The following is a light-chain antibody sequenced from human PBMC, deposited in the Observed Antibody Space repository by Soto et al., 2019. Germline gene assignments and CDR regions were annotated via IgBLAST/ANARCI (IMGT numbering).Light chain of an antibody. Sequence: QSVLTQPASVSGSPGQSITISCTGTSSDVGGYNYVSWYQQHPGKAPKLMIYDVSNRPSGVSNRCSGAKSGNTACLSISGIQAEDEADYYCSSYTSGSTLRYGFGTGTKVTVL. V-gene: IGLV2-14*01. CDR2: DVS. J-gene: IGLJ1*01. CDR1: SSDVGGYNY. CDR3: SSYTSGSTLRYG.